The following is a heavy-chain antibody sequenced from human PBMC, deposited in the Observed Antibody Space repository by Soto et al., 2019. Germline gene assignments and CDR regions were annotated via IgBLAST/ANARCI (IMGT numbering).Heavy chain of an antibody. V-gene: IGHV3-21*01. Sequence: LRLSCLASGFTLGNYWMNWVRQAPGKGLEWVSSISSTTNYIYYADAMKGRFTVSRDNAKNTVYLEMNSLSAEDTALYYCARESEDLTSNFDYWGQGTLVTVSS. CDR1: GFTLGNYW. CDR3: ARESEDLTSNFDY. J-gene: IGHJ4*02. CDR2: ISSTTNYI.